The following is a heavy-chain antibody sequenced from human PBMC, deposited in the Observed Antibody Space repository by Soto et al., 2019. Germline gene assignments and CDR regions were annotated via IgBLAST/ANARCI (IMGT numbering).Heavy chain of an antibody. D-gene: IGHD6-19*01. CDR3: AKVTDSSGWYPYYYGIDG. J-gene: IGHJ6*02. CDR1: GFTFNIYG. Sequence: QVQLVESGGGVVQPGKSLRLSCAASGFTFNIYGMQWVRQAPGKGLEWVAVISYDGSKEYYGDSVKGRFTISRDNSKNPLYLQMNILRSEDTAVYYCAKVTDSSGWYPYYYGIDGWGQGTTVTIAS. V-gene: IGHV3-30*18. CDR2: ISYDGSKE.